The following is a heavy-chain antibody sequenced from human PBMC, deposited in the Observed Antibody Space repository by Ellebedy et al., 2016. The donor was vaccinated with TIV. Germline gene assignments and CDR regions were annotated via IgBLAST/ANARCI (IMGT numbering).Heavy chain of an antibody. V-gene: IGHV3-23*01. CDR3: VKDAIAVAGTSRSVYWFDP. Sequence: GGSLRLSXAASGFSFSTYAMNWVRHAPGKGLEWVSTISMSGSSTYYTDSVKGWFTISRDNSKNEVYLQMNSLGAEDTAVYYCVKDAIAVAGTSRSVYWFDPWGQGTLVTVSS. J-gene: IGHJ5*02. CDR1: GFSFSTYA. CDR2: ISMSGSST. D-gene: IGHD6-19*01.